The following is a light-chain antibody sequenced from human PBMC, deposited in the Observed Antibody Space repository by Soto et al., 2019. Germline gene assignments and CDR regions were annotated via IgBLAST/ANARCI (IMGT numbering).Light chain of an antibody. CDR2: EVS. Sequence: QSALTQPASVSGSPGQSITISCTGTSSDVGGYNYVSWYQQHPGKAPKLMIYEVSNRLSGVSNRFSGSKSGNTASLTISGLQAEDEADYYCSSYTSSSRVVFGGGTKLTVL. CDR1: SSDVGGYNY. CDR3: SSYTSSSRVV. V-gene: IGLV2-14*01. J-gene: IGLJ2*01.